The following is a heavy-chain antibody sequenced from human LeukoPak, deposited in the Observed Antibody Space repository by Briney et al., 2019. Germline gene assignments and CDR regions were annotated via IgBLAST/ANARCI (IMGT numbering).Heavy chain of an antibody. Sequence: SETLSLTCAVYGGSLSAYYWIWVRQPPGKGLEWIGEINHSGSTNYNPSLKSRVTISVDTSKNQFSLKMSSVTAADTAVYYCARPYYYDSRIDPWGQGILVTVSS. CDR2: INHSGST. D-gene: IGHD3-22*01. CDR1: GGSLSAYY. J-gene: IGHJ5*02. V-gene: IGHV4-34*01. CDR3: ARPYYYDSRIDP.